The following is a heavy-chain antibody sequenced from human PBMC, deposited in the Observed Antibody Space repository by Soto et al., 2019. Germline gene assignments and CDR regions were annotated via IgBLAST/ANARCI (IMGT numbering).Heavy chain of an antibody. J-gene: IGHJ4*02. CDR1: GLTLSNFA. D-gene: IGHD2-15*01. CDR3: AKGRDIVVEVAAH. Sequence: EVQLLESGGSLVQPGGSLRLSCAASGLTLSNFAVSWLRQAPGKGLEWVSAISASGLTTYYTDSVRGRFTISRDISKNTLFLQMDSLRDEDTAVYYCAKGRDIVVEVAAHWVQGTLVTVSS. CDR2: ISASGLTT. V-gene: IGHV3-23*01.